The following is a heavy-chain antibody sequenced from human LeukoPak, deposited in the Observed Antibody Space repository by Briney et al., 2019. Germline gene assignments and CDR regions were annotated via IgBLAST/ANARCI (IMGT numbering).Heavy chain of an antibody. Sequence: PSETLSLTCAVYGESFSAYSWNWIRQSPGKGLEWIGEINHSGSTNYNPALKSRVTISVDTSKNQTSKRQFSLKLNSVTAADTAVYYCTRERSTPGINWFDPWGQGTLVTVSS. CDR3: TRERSTPGINWFDP. D-gene: IGHD2-2*01. CDR2: INHSGST. V-gene: IGHV4-34*01. CDR1: GESFSAYS. J-gene: IGHJ5*02.